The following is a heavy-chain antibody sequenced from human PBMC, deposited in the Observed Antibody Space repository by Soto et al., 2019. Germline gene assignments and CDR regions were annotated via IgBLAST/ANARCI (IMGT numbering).Heavy chain of an antibody. CDR1: GGSISSYY. Sequence: SETLSLTCTVSGGSISSYYWSWIRQPPGKGLEWIGYIYYSGSTNYNPSLKSRVTISVDTSKNQFSLKLSSVTAADTAVYYCARVQYYDSSGSHAFDIWGQGTMVT. CDR2: IYYSGST. D-gene: IGHD3-22*01. J-gene: IGHJ3*02. V-gene: IGHV4-59*01. CDR3: ARVQYYDSSGSHAFDI.